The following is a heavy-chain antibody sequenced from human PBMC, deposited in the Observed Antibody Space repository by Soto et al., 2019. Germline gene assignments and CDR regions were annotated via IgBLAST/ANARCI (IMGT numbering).Heavy chain of an antibody. CDR1: GFTISTHG. CDR2: IWYDGRNK. D-gene: IGHD1-7*01. Sequence: QAQLVESGGGVVQPGTSLRLSCAASGFTISTHGMHWVRQAPGKWLDCLANIWYDGRNKFYAESVKGRFSISKDNSKNTLYLQMSSLRAEDTAVYYCAAATTWNFHFPYWGQGTQVTVSS. J-gene: IGHJ4*02. V-gene: IGHV3-33*03. CDR3: AAATTWNFHFPY.